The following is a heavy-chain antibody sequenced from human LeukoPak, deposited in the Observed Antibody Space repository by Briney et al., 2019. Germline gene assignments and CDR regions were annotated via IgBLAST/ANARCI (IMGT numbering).Heavy chain of an antibody. CDR3: ARDDSGKVGATGTFDS. CDR2: ISSSSSPI. D-gene: IGHD1-26*01. J-gene: IGHJ4*02. CDR1: GFTFSSYY. V-gene: IGHV3-48*02. Sequence: PGGSLRLSCAASGFTFSSYYMNWVRQAPGKGLEWVAYISSSSSPIYYADSVKGRFTISRDNANNSVFLQMNSLRDEDTAVYYCARDDSGKVGATGTFDSWGQGTLVTVSS.